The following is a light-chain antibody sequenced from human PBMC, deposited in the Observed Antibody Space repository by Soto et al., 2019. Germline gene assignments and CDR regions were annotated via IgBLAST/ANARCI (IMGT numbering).Light chain of an antibody. V-gene: IGLV2-8*01. Sequence: QSVLTQPPSASGSPGQSVTISCTGTSSDVGSYNFVSWYQQHPGKAPKLIIYEVSKRPSGVPDRFSGSKSGNTASLTVSGLQAEDEADYYCSSYAGSNNRYVFGTGTKVTVL. CDR3: SSYAGSNNRYV. J-gene: IGLJ1*01. CDR1: SSDVGSYNF. CDR2: EVS.